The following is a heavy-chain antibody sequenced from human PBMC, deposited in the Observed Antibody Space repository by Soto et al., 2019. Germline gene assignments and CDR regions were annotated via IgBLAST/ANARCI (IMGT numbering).Heavy chain of an antibody. D-gene: IGHD3-10*01. J-gene: IGHJ6*02. CDR2: MNPNSGNT. CDR1: GYTFTSYD. Sequence: ASVKVSCKASGYTFTSYDINWVRQATGQGLEWMGWMNPNSGNTGYAQKFQGRVTMTRNTSISTAYMELSSLRSEDTAVYYCARVKPSVTMVRGVIIHYYYGMDAWGQGTTVTVSS. V-gene: IGHV1-8*01. CDR3: ARVKPSVTMVRGVIIHYYYGMDA.